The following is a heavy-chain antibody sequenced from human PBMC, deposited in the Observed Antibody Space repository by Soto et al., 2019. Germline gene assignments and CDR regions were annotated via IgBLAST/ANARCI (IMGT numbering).Heavy chain of an antibody. D-gene: IGHD3-10*01. CDR1: GGSISSGGYY. CDR2: IYYSGNT. CDR3: ARVRRYYGSGSPLYYFDY. Sequence: PSETLSLTCTVSGGSISSGGYYWSWIRQHPGKGLEWIGYIYYSGNTYYNPSLKSRVTISVDTSKDQFSLKLSSVTAADTAVYYCARVRRYYGSGSPLYYFDYWGQGTLVTVSS. V-gene: IGHV4-31*03. J-gene: IGHJ4*02.